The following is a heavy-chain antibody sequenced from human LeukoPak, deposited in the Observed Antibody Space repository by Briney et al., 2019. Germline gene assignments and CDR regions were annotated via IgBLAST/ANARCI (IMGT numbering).Heavy chain of an antibody. CDR3: AKSTRWFGEFKFDY. CDR2: INSDGSWT. CDR1: GNYW. J-gene: IGHJ4*02. V-gene: IGHV3-74*01. D-gene: IGHD3-10*01. Sequence: GGSLRLSCAASGNYWMHWVRQAPGKGLVWVSHINSDGSWTSYADSVKGRFTISKDNAKNTVYLQMNSLRAEDTAVYYCAKSTRWFGEFKFDYWGQGTLVTVSS.